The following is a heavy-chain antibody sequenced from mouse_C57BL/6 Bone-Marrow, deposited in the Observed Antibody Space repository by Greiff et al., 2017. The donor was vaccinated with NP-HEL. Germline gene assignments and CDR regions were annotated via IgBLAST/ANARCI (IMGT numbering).Heavy chain of an antibody. D-gene: IGHD1-1*01. V-gene: IGHV1-52*01. J-gene: IGHJ2*01. CDR3: AREGLYYRLDY. CDR1: GYTFTSYW. Sequence: VQLKQPGAELVRPGSSVKLSCKASGYTFTSYWMHWVKQRPIQGLEWIGNIDPSDSETHYNQKFKDKATLTVDKSSSTAYMQLSSLTSEDSAVYYCAREGLYYRLDYWGQGTTLTVSS. CDR2: IDPSDSET.